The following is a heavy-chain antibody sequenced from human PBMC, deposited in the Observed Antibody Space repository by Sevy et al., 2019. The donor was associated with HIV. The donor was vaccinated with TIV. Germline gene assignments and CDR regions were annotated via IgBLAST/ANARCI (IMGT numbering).Heavy chain of an antibody. CDR3: XXXXXXXXCGGDCYQY. CDR1: GFTFSSYE. V-gene: IGHV3-48*03. D-gene: IGHD2-21*02. J-gene: IGHJ4*02. Sequence: GGSLRLSCAASGFTFSSYEMNWVRQAPGKGLEWVSYISSSGSTIYYADSVKGRFTISRDNAKNSLYLQMNSLRAEDXXXXXCXXXXXXXXCGGDCYQYWGQGTLVTVSS. CDR2: ISSSGSTI.